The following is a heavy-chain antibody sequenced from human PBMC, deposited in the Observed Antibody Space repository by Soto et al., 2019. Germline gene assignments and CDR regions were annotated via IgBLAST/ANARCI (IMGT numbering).Heavy chain of an antibody. D-gene: IGHD3-9*01. J-gene: IGHJ3*02. Sequence: EVQLVESGGGLVQPGGSLRLSCAASGFTFSSYWMSWVRQAPGKGLEWVANIKQDGSEKYYVDSVKGRFTISRDNAKNSLYLQMNRLRAEDTAVYYCARAGSRYVVVPDAFDIWGQGTMVTVSS. CDR2: IKQDGSEK. CDR1: GFTFSSYW. CDR3: ARAGSRYVVVPDAFDI. V-gene: IGHV3-7*01.